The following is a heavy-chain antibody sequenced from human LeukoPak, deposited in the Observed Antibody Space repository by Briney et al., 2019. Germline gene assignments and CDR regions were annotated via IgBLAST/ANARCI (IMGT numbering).Heavy chain of an antibody. Sequence: GGTLRLSCAASGFTFGSYGMNWVRQAPGKGLEWVSAISGSGGSTYYADSVKGRFTISRDNSKNTLYLQMNSLRAEDTAVYYCAKDRNSGLLWFGELSSAGDYWGQGTLVTVSS. CDR2: ISGSGGST. V-gene: IGHV3-23*01. D-gene: IGHD3-10*01. J-gene: IGHJ4*02. CDR1: GFTFGSYG. CDR3: AKDRNSGLLWFGELSSAGDY.